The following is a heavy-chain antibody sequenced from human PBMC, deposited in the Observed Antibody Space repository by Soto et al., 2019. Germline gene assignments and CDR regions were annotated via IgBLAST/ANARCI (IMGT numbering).Heavy chain of an antibody. Sequence: SETLSLTCTVSGGSISSSNWLSWVRQPPGKGLEWIGEIYHSGSTNYNPSLKSRVTISVDKSKNQFSLKLSSVTAADTAVYYCARVPGYYDILTGYYRWGQGTLGTVPQ. CDR2: IYHSGST. CDR3: ARVPGYYDILTGYYR. D-gene: IGHD3-9*01. CDR1: GGSISSSNW. J-gene: IGHJ4*02. V-gene: IGHV4-4*02.